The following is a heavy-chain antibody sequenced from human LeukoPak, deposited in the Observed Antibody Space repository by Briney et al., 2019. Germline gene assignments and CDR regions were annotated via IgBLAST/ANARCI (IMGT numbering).Heavy chain of an antibody. Sequence: PGGSLRLSCAASGFTFSSYAMSWVRQAPGKGLEWVSSISVSGDRIFYVDSVKGRFTISRDNSRNTLYLQMNSLRADDTAVYYCAKRLGDPRAFDYWGQGTLVTVSS. V-gene: IGHV3-23*01. CDR3: AKRLGDPRAFDY. D-gene: IGHD2-21*02. CDR2: ISVSGDRI. J-gene: IGHJ4*02. CDR1: GFTFSSYA.